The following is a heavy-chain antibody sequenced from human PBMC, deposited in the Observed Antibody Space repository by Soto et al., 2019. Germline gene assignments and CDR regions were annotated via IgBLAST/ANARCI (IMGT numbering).Heavy chain of an antibody. Sequence: SETLSLTCAVSGASISSDSWWSWVRQPPGKGLEWIAEIHHSGDDNYTPSLQSRAIISLDKSRNQFSLKLMSVTAADTALYYCAELKFGKFGTYWGQGIPVTVSS. D-gene: IGHD3-10*01. CDR2: IHHSGDD. CDR1: GASISSDSW. V-gene: IGHV4-4*02. CDR3: AELKFGKFGTY. J-gene: IGHJ4*02.